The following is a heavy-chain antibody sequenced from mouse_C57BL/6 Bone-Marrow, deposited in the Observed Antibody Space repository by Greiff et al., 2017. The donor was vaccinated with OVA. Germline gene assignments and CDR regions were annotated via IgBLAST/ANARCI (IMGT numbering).Heavy chain of an antibody. D-gene: IGHD3-1*01. CDR2: ISYDGSN. V-gene: IGHV3-6*01. Sequence: ESGPGLVKPSQSLSLTCSVTGYSITSGYYWNWIRQFPGNKLEWMGYISYDGSNNYNPSLKNRISITRDTSKNQFFLNLNSVTTEDTATYYCARGQIGYYFDYWGQGTTLTVAS. CDR1: GYSITSGYY. J-gene: IGHJ2*01. CDR3: ARGQIGYYFDY.